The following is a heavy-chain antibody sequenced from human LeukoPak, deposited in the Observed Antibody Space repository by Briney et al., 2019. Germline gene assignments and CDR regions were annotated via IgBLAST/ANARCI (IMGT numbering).Heavy chain of an antibody. CDR1: GFTFSNAW. Sequence: PGGSLRLSCAASGFTFSNAWMSWVRQAPGKGLEWVGRIQSKTDGGTTDYAAPVKGRFTISRDDSKNTLYLQMNSLKTEDTAVYYCTTAEPHYDILTGSPSDYWGQGTLVTVSS. D-gene: IGHD3-9*01. V-gene: IGHV3-15*01. CDR3: TTAEPHYDILTGSPSDY. J-gene: IGHJ4*02. CDR2: IQSKTDGGTT.